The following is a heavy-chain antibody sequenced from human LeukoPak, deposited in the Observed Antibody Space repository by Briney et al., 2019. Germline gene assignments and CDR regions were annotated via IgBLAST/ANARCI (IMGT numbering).Heavy chain of an antibody. CDR2: IYYSGST. CDR1: GGSISSGDYY. Sequence: SETLSLTCTVSGGSISSGDYYWSWIRQPPGKGLEWIGYIYYSGSTYYNPSLKSRVTISVGTSKNQFSLKLSSVTAADTAVYYCARDLLNEGNHLDYWGQGTLVTVSS. D-gene: IGHD4-23*01. V-gene: IGHV4-30-4*01. CDR3: ARDLLNEGNHLDY. J-gene: IGHJ4*02.